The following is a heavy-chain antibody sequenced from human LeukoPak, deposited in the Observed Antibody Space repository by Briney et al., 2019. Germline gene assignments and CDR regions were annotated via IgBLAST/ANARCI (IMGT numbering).Heavy chain of an antibody. CDR2: INHSGST. CDR1: GGSFSGYY. D-gene: IGHD4-17*01. V-gene: IGHV4-34*01. CDR3: ARLDVTVTNDY. Sequence: PSETLSLTCAVYGGSFSGYYWSWIRQPPGKGLEWIGEINHSGSTNYNPSLKSRVTISVDTSKNQSSLKLSSVTAADTAVYYCARLDVTVTNDYWGQGTLVTVSS. J-gene: IGHJ4*02.